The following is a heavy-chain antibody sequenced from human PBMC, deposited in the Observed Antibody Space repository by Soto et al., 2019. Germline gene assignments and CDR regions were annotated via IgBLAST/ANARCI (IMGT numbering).Heavy chain of an antibody. D-gene: IGHD3-22*01. CDR1: GGTFSSYA. J-gene: IGHJ4*02. CDR2: IIPIFGTA. Sequence: GASVKVSCKASGGTFSSYAISWVRQAPGQGLEWMGGIIPIFGTANYAQKFQGRVTITADTSTSTAYMELSSLRSEDTAVYYCARGDYYDSRVYLGLEYWGEGTLFTVSS. CDR3: ARGDYYDSRVYLGLEY. V-gene: IGHV1-69*06.